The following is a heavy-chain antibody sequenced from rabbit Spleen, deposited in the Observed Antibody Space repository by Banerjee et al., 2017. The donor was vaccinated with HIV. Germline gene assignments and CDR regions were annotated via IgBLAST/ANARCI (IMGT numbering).Heavy chain of an antibody. V-gene: IGHV1S40*01. J-gene: IGHJ6*01. D-gene: IGHD1-1*01. CDR2: IYTGGSGST. Sequence: QSLEESGGGLVQPEGSLTLTCTASGFSFSSSYYMCWVRQAPGKGLEWIACIYTGGSGSTAYASWAKRRFTVSKPTSTRVTLQMTSLTVADTATYFCARDTSSSFSSYGMDLWGPGTLVTVS. CDR3: ARDTSSSFSSYGMDL. CDR1: GFSFSSSYY.